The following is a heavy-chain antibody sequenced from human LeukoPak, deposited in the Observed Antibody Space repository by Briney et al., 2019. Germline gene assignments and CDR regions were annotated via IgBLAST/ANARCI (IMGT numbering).Heavy chain of an antibody. Sequence: ASVKVSCKASGGTFSSYAISWVRQAPGQGLEWMGGIIPIFGTANYAQKFQGRVTITTDESTSTAYMELSSLRSEDTVVYYCFAVHDYGGNEDYWGQGTLVTVSS. D-gene: IGHD4-23*01. CDR1: GGTFSSYA. V-gene: IGHV1-69*05. CDR2: IIPIFGTA. CDR3: FAVHDYGGNEDY. J-gene: IGHJ4*02.